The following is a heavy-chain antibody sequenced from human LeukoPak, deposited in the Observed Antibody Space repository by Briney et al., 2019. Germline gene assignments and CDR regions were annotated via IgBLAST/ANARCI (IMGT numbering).Heavy chain of an antibody. CDR3: ATRATWWLPPFY. CDR2: ISSSSSYI. D-gene: IGHD5-12*01. J-gene: IGHJ4*02. V-gene: IGHV3-21*01. CDR1: GFTFSSYS. Sequence: PGRSLRLSCAASGFTFSSYSMNWVRQAPGKGLEWVSSISSSSSYIYYADSVKGRFTISRDNAKNSLYLQMNSLRAEDTAVYYCATRATWWLPPFYWGQGTLVTVSS.